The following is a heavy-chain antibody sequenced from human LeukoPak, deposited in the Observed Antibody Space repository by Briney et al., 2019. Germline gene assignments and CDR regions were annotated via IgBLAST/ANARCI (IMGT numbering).Heavy chain of an antibody. CDR2: IIPIFGTA. V-gene: IGHV1-69*13. D-gene: IGHD3-22*01. CDR3: ARSPTYYYDSSGYSTGPPAFDI. CDR1: GGTFSSYA. J-gene: IGHJ3*02. Sequence: ASVKASCKASGGTFSSYAISWVRQAPGQGLEWMGGIIPIFGTANYAQKFQGRVTITADESTSTAYMELSSLRSEDTAVYYCARSPTYYYDSSGYSTGPPAFDIWGQGTMVTVSS.